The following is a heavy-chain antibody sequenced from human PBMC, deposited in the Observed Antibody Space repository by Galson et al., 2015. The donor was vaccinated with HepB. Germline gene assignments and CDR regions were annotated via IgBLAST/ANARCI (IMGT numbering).Heavy chain of an antibody. CDR3: ARHESESKTYAADN. CDR1: GGSISSSSYY. CDR2: FYYTGNT. V-gene: IGHV4-39*01. J-gene: IGHJ4*02. D-gene: IGHD2-2*01. Sequence: ETLSLTCTVSGGSISSSSYYWGWLRQPPGKGLEWIGSFYYTGNTHYNPSLKIRVTISGDTSKNQFSLKLYSVTAADTAVYYCARHESESKTYAADNWGQGTLVTVSS.